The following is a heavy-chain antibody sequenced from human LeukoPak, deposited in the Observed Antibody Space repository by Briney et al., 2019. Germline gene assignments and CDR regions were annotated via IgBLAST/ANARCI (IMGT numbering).Heavy chain of an antibody. Sequence: SETLSLTCTVSGGSISSSSYYWGWIRQPPGKGLEWIGSIYYSWSTYYNPSLKSRVTISVDTSKNQFSLKLSSVTAADTAVYYCARDLQFLEWLFPNWFDPWGQGTLVTVSS. D-gene: IGHD3-3*01. V-gene: IGHV4-39*07. CDR1: GGSISSSSYY. J-gene: IGHJ5*02. CDR2: IYYSWST. CDR3: ARDLQFLEWLFPNWFDP.